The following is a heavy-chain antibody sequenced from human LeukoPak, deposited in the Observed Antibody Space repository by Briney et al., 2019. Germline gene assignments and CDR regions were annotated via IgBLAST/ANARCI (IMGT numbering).Heavy chain of an antibody. CDR3: AWYGVTHGLDV. D-gene: IGHD3-10*01. V-gene: IGHV3-7*01. J-gene: IGHJ6*02. CDR1: GFSLSNYW. Sequence: RSGGSLRLSCAASGFSLSNYWMSWVRQAPGKGLEWVANISQDGSDKYYVDSVMGRFTISKDNAKNSVYLQMNSLRPEDTAIYYCAWYGVTHGLDVWGQGTTVTVSS. CDR2: ISQDGSDK.